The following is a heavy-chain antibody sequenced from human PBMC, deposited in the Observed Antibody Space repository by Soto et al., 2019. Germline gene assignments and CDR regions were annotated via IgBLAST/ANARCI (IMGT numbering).Heavy chain of an antibody. D-gene: IGHD6-19*01. V-gene: IGHV3-33*01. J-gene: IGHJ6*02. CDR2: IWYDGSNK. CDR1: GFTFSSYG. Sequence: GGSLRLSCAASGFTFSSYGMHWVRQAPGKGLEWVAVIWYDGSNKYYADSVKGRFTISRDNSKNTLYLQMNSLRAEDTAVYYCARGSGWFSYYYYGMDVWGQGTTVTVSS. CDR3: ARGSGWFSYYYYGMDV.